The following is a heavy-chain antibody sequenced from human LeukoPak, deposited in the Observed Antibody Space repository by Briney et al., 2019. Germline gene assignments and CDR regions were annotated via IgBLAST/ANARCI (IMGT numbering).Heavy chain of an antibody. D-gene: IGHD4-17*01. J-gene: IGHJ1*01. CDR3: AKEIYGDSTGGRFQH. Sequence: PGGSLRLSCATSGFIFSNYAVNWVRQAPGKGLEWVSIISGSGDTTYYADSVKGRFTISRDNSKNTLYLQMNSLRAEDTAVYYCAKEIYGDSTGGRFQHWGQGTLVTVSS. CDR1: GFIFSNYA. V-gene: IGHV3-23*01. CDR2: ISGSGDTT.